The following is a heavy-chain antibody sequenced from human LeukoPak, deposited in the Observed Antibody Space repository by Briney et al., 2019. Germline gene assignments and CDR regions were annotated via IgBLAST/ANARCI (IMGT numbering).Heavy chain of an antibody. D-gene: IGHD1-7*01. CDR2: TYYRSKWYN. CDR3: ARERSGGTGTTIREVNNWFDP. J-gene: IGHJ5*02. CDR1: GDSVSSNSAA. V-gene: IGHV6-1*01. Sequence: SQTLSLTCAISGDSVSSNSAAWNWIRQSPSRGLEWLGRTYYRSKWYNDYAVSVKSRITINPDTSKNQFSLQLNSVTPEDTAAYYCARERSGGTGTTIREVNNWFDPWGQGTLVTVSS.